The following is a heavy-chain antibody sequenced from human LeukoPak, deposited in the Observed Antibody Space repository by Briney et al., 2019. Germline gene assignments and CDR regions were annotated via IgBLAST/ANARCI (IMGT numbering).Heavy chain of an antibody. D-gene: IGHD2-2*01. J-gene: IGHJ4*02. CDR2: ISYDGSNK. Sequence: GGSLRLSCAASGFTFSSYGMHWVRQAPGKGLEWVAVISYDGSNKYYADSVKGRFTISRDNSKNTLYLQMNSLRAEDTAVYYCAKDKPPAAASDYWGQGTLVTVSS. CDR1: GFTFSSYG. V-gene: IGHV3-30*18. CDR3: AKDKPPAAASDY.